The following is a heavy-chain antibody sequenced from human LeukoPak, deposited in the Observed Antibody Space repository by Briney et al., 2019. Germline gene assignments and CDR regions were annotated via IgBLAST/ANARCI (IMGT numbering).Heavy chain of an antibody. J-gene: IGHJ4*02. CDR3: AKDPGDGYPDNEGYYFDY. D-gene: IGHD5-24*01. CDR1: GFTFSSYG. CDR2: ISYDGSNK. V-gene: IGHV3-30*18. Sequence: GRSLRLSCAASGFTFSSYGMHWVRQAPGKGLEWVAVISYDGSNKYYADSVKGRFTISRDNSKNTVYLRMNSLRAEDTAVYYCAKDPGDGYPDNEGYYFDYWGQGTLVTVSS.